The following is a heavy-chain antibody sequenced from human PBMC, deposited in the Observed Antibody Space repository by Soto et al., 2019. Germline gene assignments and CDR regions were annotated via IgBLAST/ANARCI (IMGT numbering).Heavy chain of an antibody. D-gene: IGHD4-4*01. V-gene: IGHV4-59*01. CDR2: IYYSGST. J-gene: IGHJ6*02. CDR3: ARGSTVTDYYYYGMDV. Sequence: SETLSLTCTVSSGSISSYYWSWIRQPPGKGLEWIGYIYYSGSTYYNPSLKSRVTISVDTSKNQFSLKLRSVTAADTAVYYCARGSTVTDYYYYGMDVCGQWTTVTVSS. CDR1: SGSISSYY.